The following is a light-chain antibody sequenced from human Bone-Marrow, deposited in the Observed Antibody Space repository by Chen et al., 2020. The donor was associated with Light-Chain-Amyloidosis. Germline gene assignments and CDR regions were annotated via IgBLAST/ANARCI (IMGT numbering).Light chain of an antibody. CDR1: QSVYTN. V-gene: IGKV3-15*01. J-gene: IGKJ3*01. CDR3: QQRTNLFT. CDR2: GAS. Sequence: ETEMTQSPVTLSVSPGERATLSCRASQSVYTNLAWYQQKPGQAPRLLIYGASTRATGIPARFSGSGSGTELTLTISSLRSADFAVYYCQQRTNLFTFGPGTKVDVK.